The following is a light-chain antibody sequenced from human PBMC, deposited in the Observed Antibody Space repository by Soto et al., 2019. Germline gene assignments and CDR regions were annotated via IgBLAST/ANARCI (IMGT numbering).Light chain of an antibody. J-gene: IGKJ3*01. Sequence: EIVLTQSPGTLSLSPGERVTLSCRASQSVSSNYLAWYQQKPGQAPRLLIYGASSRATGIPDRFGGSGSGTDFTLTISRLEPEDFAVYDCQQYGNSVFTFGPGTKVDFK. CDR2: GAS. CDR3: QQYGNSVFT. CDR1: QSVSSNY. V-gene: IGKV3-20*01.